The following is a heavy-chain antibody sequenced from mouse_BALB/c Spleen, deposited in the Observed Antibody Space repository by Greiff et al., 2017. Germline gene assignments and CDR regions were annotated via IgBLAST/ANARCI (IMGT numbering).Heavy chain of an antibody. D-gene: IGHD4-1*01. Sequence: VQLVESGAELVKPGASVKLSCKASGYTFTSYYMYWVKQRPGQGLEWIGEINPSNGGTNFNEKFKSKATLTVDKSSSTAYMQLSSLTSEDSAVYYCTRWDDYYAMDYWGQGTSVTVSS. CDR3: TRWDDYYAMDY. J-gene: IGHJ4*01. CDR1: GYTFTSYY. V-gene: IGHV1S81*02. CDR2: INPSNGGT.